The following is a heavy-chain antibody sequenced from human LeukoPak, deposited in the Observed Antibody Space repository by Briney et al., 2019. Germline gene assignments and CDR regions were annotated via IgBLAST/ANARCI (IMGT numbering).Heavy chain of an antibody. D-gene: IGHD3-22*01. CDR1: GFTVSSNY. CDR3: ARDYYYERGFDQ. CDR2: IYSDGST. J-gene: IGHJ4*02. V-gene: IGHV3-53*01. Sequence: GGSLRLSCAASGFTVSSNYMSWVRQAPGKRPEWVSLIYSDGSTYYADSVKGRFTISRDYSKNTLHLQMNSLRDEDTAVYYCARDYYYERGFDQWGQGTLVTVSS.